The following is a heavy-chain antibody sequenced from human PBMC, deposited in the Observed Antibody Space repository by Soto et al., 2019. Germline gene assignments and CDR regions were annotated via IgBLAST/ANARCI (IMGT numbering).Heavy chain of an antibody. CDR1: GYTFTSYG. CDR3: ARVSRGYCSSTSCYAPREVESDAFDI. CDR2: ISAYNGNT. Sequence: ASVKVSCKASGYTFTSYGISWVRQAPGQGLEWMGWISAYNGNTNYAQKLQGRVTMTTDTSTSTAYMELRSLRSDDTAVYYCARVSRGYCSSTSCYAPREVESDAFDIWGQGTMVTVSS. V-gene: IGHV1-18*01. D-gene: IGHD2-2*01. J-gene: IGHJ3*02.